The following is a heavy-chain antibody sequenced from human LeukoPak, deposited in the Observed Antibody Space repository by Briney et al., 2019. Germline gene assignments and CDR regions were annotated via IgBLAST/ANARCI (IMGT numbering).Heavy chain of an antibody. CDR1: GYTFTGYY. D-gene: IGHD6-13*01. J-gene: IGHJ4*02. CDR2: INPNSGGT. CDR3: ARDYRRLGAAAAGTAPGY. V-gene: IGHV1-2*06. Sequence: ASVKVSCKASGYTFTGYYMHWVRQAPGQGLEWMGRINPNSGGTNYAQKFQGRVTMTRDTSISTAYMELSRLRSDDTAVYYCARDYRRLGAAAAGTAPGYWGQGTLVTVSS.